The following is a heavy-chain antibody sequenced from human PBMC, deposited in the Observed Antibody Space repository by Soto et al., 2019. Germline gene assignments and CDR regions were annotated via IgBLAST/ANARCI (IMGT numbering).Heavy chain of an antibody. CDR2: ISAYNGNT. CDR1: GYTFTSYG. V-gene: IGHV1-18*04. Sequence: ASVKVSCKASGYTFTSYGISWVRQAPGQGLEWMGWISAYNGNTSYAQKLQGRVTTTTDTSTSTAYMELRSLRSDDTAVYYCARDKGSGWYYYYYGMDVWGQGTTVTVSS. J-gene: IGHJ6*02. CDR3: ARDKGSGWYYYYYGMDV. D-gene: IGHD6-19*01.